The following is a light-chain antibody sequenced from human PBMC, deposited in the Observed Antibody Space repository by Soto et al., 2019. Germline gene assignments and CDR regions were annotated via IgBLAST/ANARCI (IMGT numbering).Light chain of an antibody. J-gene: IGKJ3*01. CDR3: QQYGSSPFT. V-gene: IGKV3-20*01. CDR2: GAS. CDR1: QSVSSSY. Sequence: EIVLTQSPGTLSLSPGERATLSCRASQSVSSSYLAWYQQQPGQATRLLIYGASSRATAIRDRFSGSGSGTDFTLTISRLEPEDFAVYYCQQYGSSPFTFGPGTKVDIK.